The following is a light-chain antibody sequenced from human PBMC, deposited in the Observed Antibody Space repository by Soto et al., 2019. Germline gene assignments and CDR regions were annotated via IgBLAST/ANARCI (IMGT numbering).Light chain of an antibody. J-gene: IGKJ2*01. CDR1: QSINNN. CDR2: GAS. CDR3: QQYNNWPPNT. Sequence: EIVMTQSPATLSVSPGERATLSCRASQSINNNLAWYQQKPGQAPSLLIYGASTRATGIPARFSGSGSGTEFTLTISSLQSEDFAVYYCQQYNNWPPNTFGQGTKLEIK. V-gene: IGKV3-15*01.